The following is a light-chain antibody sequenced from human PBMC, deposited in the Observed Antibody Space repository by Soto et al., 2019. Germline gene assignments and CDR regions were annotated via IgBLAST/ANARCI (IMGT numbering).Light chain of an antibody. CDR2: EVS. CDR1: SSDVGHSNF. J-gene: IGLJ1*01. CDR3: NAQADNGKHV. V-gene: IGLV2-8*01. Sequence: QSALTQPPSASGSPGQSVTISCTGSSSDVGHSNFVSWYQQHSGKGPKLIIYEVSKRPSGVPDRFSGSKSGNTASLSVSGLQDEDEADYFCNAQADNGKHVFGTGTKVTVL.